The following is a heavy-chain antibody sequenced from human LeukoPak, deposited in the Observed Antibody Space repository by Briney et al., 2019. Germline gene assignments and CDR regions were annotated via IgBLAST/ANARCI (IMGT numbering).Heavy chain of an antibody. Sequence: SETLSLTCAVSGGSISSSNWWSWVRQPPGKGLEWIGEIYHSGSTNYNPSLKSRVTMSVDTSKNQFSLKLSSVTAADTAVYYCARDSQLLGSSSLFDYWGQGTLVTVSS. CDR3: ARDSQLLGSSSLFDY. J-gene: IGHJ4*02. CDR1: GGSISSSNW. CDR2: IYHSGST. V-gene: IGHV4-4*02. D-gene: IGHD6-6*01.